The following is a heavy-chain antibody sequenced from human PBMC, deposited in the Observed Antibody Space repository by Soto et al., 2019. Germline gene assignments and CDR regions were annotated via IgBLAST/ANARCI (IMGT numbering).Heavy chain of an antibody. CDR2: IHDRGST. V-gene: IGHV4-4*02. D-gene: IGHD3-9*01. Sequence: QVKLQESGPGLEKPSGTLSLTCAVSGGSISNNRWWTWVRQAPGKGLEWIGEIHDRGSTNYNLSLESRSTVSIDRSKNQFSLEMRAVTAADTAVYYCAGQWAAGYGAFDPWGQGTLVTVSS. CDR3: AGQWAAGYGAFDP. J-gene: IGHJ5*02. CDR1: GGSISNNRW.